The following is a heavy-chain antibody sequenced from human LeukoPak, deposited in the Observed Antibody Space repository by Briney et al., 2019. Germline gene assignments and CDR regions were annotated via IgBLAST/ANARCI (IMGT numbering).Heavy chain of an antibody. CDR2: ISSDRSNN. D-gene: IGHD1-26*01. CDR3: AKDRGTYYFDY. Sequence: GGSLRLSCAASGFTFSSYGMHWVRQAPGKGLEWVALISSDRSNNSYADSVKGRFTIPRDNSKNTLYLQMNSLRAEDTAVYYCAKDRGTYYFDYWGQGTLVTVSS. V-gene: IGHV3-30*18. J-gene: IGHJ4*02. CDR1: GFTFSSYG.